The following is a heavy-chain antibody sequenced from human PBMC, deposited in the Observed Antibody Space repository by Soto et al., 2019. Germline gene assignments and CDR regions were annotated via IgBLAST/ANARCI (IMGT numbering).Heavy chain of an antibody. V-gene: IGHV1-69*01. CDR3: ARGLGDYDYDYYYGMDV. D-gene: IGHD4-17*01. J-gene: IGHJ6*02. CDR1: GGTFSSYA. CDR2: IIPIFGTA. Sequence: QVQLVQSGAEVKKPGSSVKVSCKASGGTFSSYAISWVRQAPGQGLEWMGGIIPIFGTANYAQKFQGRVRISAEGSTSTADMELSSLRSEDTAVYYCARGLGDYDYDYYYGMDVWGQGTTVTVSS.